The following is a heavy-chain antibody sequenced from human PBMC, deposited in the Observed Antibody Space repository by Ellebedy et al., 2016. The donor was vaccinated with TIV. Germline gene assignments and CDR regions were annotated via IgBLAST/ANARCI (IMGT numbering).Heavy chain of an antibody. D-gene: IGHD4-17*01. Sequence: GESLKISXAASTFIFTTHVMHWVRQTPDKGLEWLALISEDGGTRSYSDYVKGRFSISRNIPNNTLYLHMDSLKSEDSAVYYCASGFEYGDLSPFQDWGQGTLVTVSS. J-gene: IGHJ4*02. CDR1: TFIFTTHV. CDR2: ISEDGGTR. CDR3: ASGFEYGDLSPFQD. V-gene: IGHV3-30-3*01.